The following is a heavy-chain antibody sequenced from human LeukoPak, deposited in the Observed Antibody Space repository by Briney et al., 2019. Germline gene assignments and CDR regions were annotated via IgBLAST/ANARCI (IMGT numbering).Heavy chain of an antibody. CDR2: NNTNTGNP. V-gene: IGHV7-4-1*02. D-gene: IGHD4-17*01. Sequence: GASVKVSCKASGYTFTSYDMNWVRQAPGQGLEWMGLNNTNTGNPTYAQGFTGRFVFSLDTSVSTAYLQISSLKAEDTAVYYCARGYGDYGDSNPLGYWGQGTLVTVSS. J-gene: IGHJ4*02. CDR3: ARGYGDYGDSNPLGY. CDR1: GYTFTSYD.